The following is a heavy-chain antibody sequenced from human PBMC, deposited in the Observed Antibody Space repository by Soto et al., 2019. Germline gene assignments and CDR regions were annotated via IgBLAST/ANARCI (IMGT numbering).Heavy chain of an antibody. CDR2: IYYSGST. D-gene: IGHD6-13*01. V-gene: IGHV4-39*01. CDR3: ARRERAAGTDWWFVP. CDR1: GGSISSSSYY. Sequence: QLQLQESGPGLVKPSETLSLTCTVSGGSISSSSYYWGWIRQPPGKGLEGIGSIYYSGSTYYSPFLKVRVTVSLDTSKIQFSLKRSCVIAADPVVYYCARRERAAGTDWWFVPWGQGTLVTGSS. J-gene: IGHJ5*02.